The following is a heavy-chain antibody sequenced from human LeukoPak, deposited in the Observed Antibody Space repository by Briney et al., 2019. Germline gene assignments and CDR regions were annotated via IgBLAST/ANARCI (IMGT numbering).Heavy chain of an antibody. J-gene: IGHJ6*02. D-gene: IGHD3-10*01. CDR1: GFSFSIYS. Sequence: GGSLRLSCAASGFSFSIYSLNWVRQAPGKGLEWVSYISHTGSTMSYADSVKGRFTISRDNAKNSLYLQMNSLRAEDTAVYYCAIPPLSGTGSSRPLAGMDVWGQGTTVTVSS. V-gene: IGHV3-48*04. CDR2: ISHTGSTM. CDR3: AIPPLSGTGSSRPLAGMDV.